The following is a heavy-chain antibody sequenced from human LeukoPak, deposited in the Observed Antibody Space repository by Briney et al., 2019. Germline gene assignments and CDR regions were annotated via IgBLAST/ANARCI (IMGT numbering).Heavy chain of an antibody. J-gene: IGHJ4*02. D-gene: IGHD3-10*01. CDR3: ARLYGSGSYYIDY. CDR2: IYYSGST. Sequence: SETLSLTCTVSGGSISSYYWGWIRQPPGKGLEWIGYIYYSGSTNYNPSLKSRVTISVDTSKNQFSLKLSSVTAADTAVYYCARLYGSGSYYIDYWGQGTLVTVSS. CDR1: GGSISSYY. V-gene: IGHV4-59*01.